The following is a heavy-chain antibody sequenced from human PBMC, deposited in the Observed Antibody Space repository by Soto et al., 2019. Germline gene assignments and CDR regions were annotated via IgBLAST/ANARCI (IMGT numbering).Heavy chain of an antibody. CDR2: IIPILGIA. CDR3: ASNRVGDRSGYSPS. CDR1: GGTFSSYT. J-gene: IGHJ5*02. V-gene: IGHV1-69*02. D-gene: IGHD3-22*01. Sequence: QVQLVQSGAEVKKPGSSVKVSCTASGGTFSSYTISWVRQAPGQGLEWMGRIIPILGIANYAQKFQGRVTITADKSTSTAYMELSSLRSEDTAVYYCASNRVGDRSGYSPSWGQGTLVTVSS.